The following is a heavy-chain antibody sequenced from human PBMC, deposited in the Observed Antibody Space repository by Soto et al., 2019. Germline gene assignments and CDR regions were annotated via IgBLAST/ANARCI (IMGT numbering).Heavy chain of an antibody. J-gene: IGHJ4*02. CDR2: IYWNDDK. CDR1: GFSLSTSGVG. V-gene: IGHV2-5*01. CDR3: AHRLGLTYYYDSSGYYLGGYFDY. Sequence: QITLKESGPTLVNPTQTLTLTCTFSGFSLSTSGVGVGWIRQPPGKALEWLALIYWNDDKRYSPSLKSRLTITKDTSKNQVVLTMTNMDPVDTATYYCAHRLGLTYYYDSSGYYLGGYFDYWGQGTLVTVSS. D-gene: IGHD3-22*01.